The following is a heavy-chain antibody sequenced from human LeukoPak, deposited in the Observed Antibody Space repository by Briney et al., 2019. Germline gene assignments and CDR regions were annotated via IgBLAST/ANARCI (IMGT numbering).Heavy chain of an antibody. D-gene: IGHD2-15*01. Sequence: PGGSLRLSCAASGFTFSDYYMNWIRQAPGKGLEWISFISSSGSTIYYADSVKGRFTISRDSTSLFLQMNSLRAEDTAIYYCAGGQGWHFDLWGRGTLITVSS. V-gene: IGHV3-11*01. J-gene: IGHJ2*01. CDR2: ISSSGSTI. CDR1: GFTFSDYY. CDR3: AGGQGWHFDL.